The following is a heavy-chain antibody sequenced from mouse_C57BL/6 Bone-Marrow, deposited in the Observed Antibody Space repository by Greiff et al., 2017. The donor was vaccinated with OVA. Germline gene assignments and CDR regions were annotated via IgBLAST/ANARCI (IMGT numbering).Heavy chain of an antibody. V-gene: IGHV5-6*01. J-gene: IGHJ2*01. CDR2: LSSGGSYT. CDR1: GFTFSSYG. Sequence: EVQLQESGGDLVKPGGSLKLSCAASGFTFSSYGMSWVRQTPDQRLEWVATLSSGGSYTYYPDSVQGRFTISRATAKNTLYLQMSSLKSEDPAMYYCARHEMRGYPYYFDYWGQGTTLTVSS. CDR3: ARHEMRGYPYYFDY. D-gene: IGHD2-2*01.